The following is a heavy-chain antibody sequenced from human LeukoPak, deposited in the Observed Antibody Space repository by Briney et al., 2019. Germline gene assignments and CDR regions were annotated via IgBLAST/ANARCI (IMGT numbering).Heavy chain of an antibody. Sequence: SQTLSLTCTVSGGSISRGDYYWSWIRQPPGTGLEWVGYIYYSGSTYYNPSLKSRVTISADTSKNQFSLKLSSVTAADTAVYYCAREGPLWFGELLWGDNWFDPWGQGTLVTVSS. CDR1: GGSISRGDYY. D-gene: IGHD3-10*01. J-gene: IGHJ5*02. CDR2: IYYSGST. V-gene: IGHV4-30-4*01. CDR3: AREGPLWFGELLWGDNWFDP.